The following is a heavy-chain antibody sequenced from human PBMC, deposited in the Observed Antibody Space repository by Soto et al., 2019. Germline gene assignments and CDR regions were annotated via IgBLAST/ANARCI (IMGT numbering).Heavy chain of an antibody. V-gene: IGHV4-30-4*01. D-gene: IGHD6-19*01. CDR2: IYYSGST. CDR1: GGSIGSGDYY. Sequence: SETLSLTYTVSGGSIGSGDYYWSWIRQPPGKGLEWIGYIYYSGSTYYNPSLKSRVTISVDTSKNQFSLKLSSVTAADTAVYYCARRSKYSSGWYDYWGQGTLVTVS. CDR3: ARRSKYSSGWYDY. J-gene: IGHJ4*02.